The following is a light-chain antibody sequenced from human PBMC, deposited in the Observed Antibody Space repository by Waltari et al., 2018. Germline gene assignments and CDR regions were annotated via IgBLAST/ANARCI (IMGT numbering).Light chain of an antibody. CDR2: DVS. V-gene: IGLV2-14*03. Sequence: QSALTQPASVSGSPGQSITISCTGTSSDVGYYNYVSWYQQHPGKAPKRRIYDVSDRPAGVSNRFSGSKSGNTASLTISGLQAEDEADYYCSSYTTISTVVFGGGTKLTVL. CDR3: SSYTTISTVV. CDR1: SSDVGYYNY. J-gene: IGLJ2*01.